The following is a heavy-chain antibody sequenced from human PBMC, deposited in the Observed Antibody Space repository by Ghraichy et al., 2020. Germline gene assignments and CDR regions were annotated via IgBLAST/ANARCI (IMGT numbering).Heavy chain of an antibody. CDR1: GGSISSSSYY. Sequence: ETLSLTCTASGGSISSSSYYWGWIRQPPGKGLEWIGNIYYSGSTYYNPSLKSRVTISIDTPKNQFFLKLSSVTAADTAVYYCARRSDYGSWGYWGQGTLVTVSS. CDR2: IYYSGST. J-gene: IGHJ4*02. D-gene: IGHD4-17*01. CDR3: ARRSDYGSWGY. V-gene: IGHV4-39*01.